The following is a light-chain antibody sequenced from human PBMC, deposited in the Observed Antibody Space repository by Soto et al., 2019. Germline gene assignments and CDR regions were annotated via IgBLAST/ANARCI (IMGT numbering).Light chain of an antibody. J-gene: IGLJ2*01. V-gene: IGLV1-47*01. Sequence: QLVLTQPPSASGTPGQRVTISCSGSSSNIGSNDVIWYQQLPGTAPKLLICSNSQRPTGVPDRFSGSRSGTSASLAISGLRSEDGADYYCAAWDESLSGVVFGGGTQLTVL. CDR2: SNS. CDR1: SSNIGSND. CDR3: AAWDESLSGVV.